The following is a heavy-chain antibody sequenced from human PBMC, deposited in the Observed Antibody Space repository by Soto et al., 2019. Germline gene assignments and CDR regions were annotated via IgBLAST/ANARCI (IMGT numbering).Heavy chain of an antibody. D-gene: IGHD6-13*01. CDR1: GFTFSSYS. CDR2: ISSSSSTI. Sequence: VQLVESGGGLVQPGGSLRLSCAASGFTFSSYSMNWVRQAPGKGLECVSYISSSSSTIYYADSVKGRFTSSRDNAKNSLYLQMNSLRAEDTAVYYCARHPERIAQIGWFDPWGQGTLVTVSS. CDR3: ARHPERIAQIGWFDP. V-gene: IGHV3-48*01. J-gene: IGHJ5*02.